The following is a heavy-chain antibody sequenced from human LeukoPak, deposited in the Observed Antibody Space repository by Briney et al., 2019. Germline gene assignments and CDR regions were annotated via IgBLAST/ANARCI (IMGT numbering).Heavy chain of an antibody. CDR2: IYHNGIT. J-gene: IGHJ4*02. CDR1: GYSVSSGLF. Sequence: PSETLSLTCAVSGYSVSSGLFWGWIRQPPGKGLEWIATIYHNGITHYSPSLKSRLTTSVDTSKNQFSLKMSSVTAADTAVYYCTRGVALSDHGIIDSWGQGTLATVSS. CDR3: TRGVALSDHGIIDS. V-gene: IGHV4-38-2*01. D-gene: IGHD1-1*01.